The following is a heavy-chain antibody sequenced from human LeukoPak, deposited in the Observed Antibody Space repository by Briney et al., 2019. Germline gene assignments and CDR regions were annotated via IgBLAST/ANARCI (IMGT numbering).Heavy chain of an antibody. D-gene: IGHD2-15*01. J-gene: IGHJ3*02. V-gene: IGHV3-7*01. CDR1: GFTFSSYW. Sequence: GGSLRLSCAVYGFTFSSYWMGWVRQAPGKGLEWVANIKQDGSEKYYVDSVKGRFTISRDNAKNSLYLQMNSLRAEDTAVYYCARVGIVVVVAATRSSDAFDIWGQGTMVTVSS. CDR2: IKQDGSEK. CDR3: ARVGIVVVVAATRSSDAFDI.